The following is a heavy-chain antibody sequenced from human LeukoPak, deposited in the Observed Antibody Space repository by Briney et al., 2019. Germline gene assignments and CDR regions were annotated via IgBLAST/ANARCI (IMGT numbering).Heavy chain of an antibody. CDR2: IRYDGSIK. J-gene: IGHJ6*03. D-gene: IGHD2-15*01. CDR1: GFTFSDYG. Sequence: GGSLRLSCAASGFTFSDYGMVWVRQAPGKGLEWVAFIRYDGSIKYYTDSVKGRFTISRDNSKNTPYLQMNSLRAEDTAVYYCARAAPGYCSGGSCYSPATTRWRTTGYYYMDVWGKGTTVTVSS. V-gene: IGHV3-30*02. CDR3: ARAAPGYCSGGSCYSPATTRWRTTGYYYMDV.